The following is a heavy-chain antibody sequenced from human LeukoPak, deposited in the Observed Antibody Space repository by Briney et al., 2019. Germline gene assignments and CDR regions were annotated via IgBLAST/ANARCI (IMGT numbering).Heavy chain of an antibody. Sequence: SETLSLTCTVSGGSISSSSYYWGWIRQPPGKGLEWIGSIYYSGSTYYNPSLKSRVTISVDTSKNQFSLKLSSVTAADTAVYYCARDRWFDPWGQGTLVTVSS. CDR1: GGSISSSSYY. CDR2: IYYSGST. CDR3: ARDRWFDP. J-gene: IGHJ5*02. V-gene: IGHV4-39*02.